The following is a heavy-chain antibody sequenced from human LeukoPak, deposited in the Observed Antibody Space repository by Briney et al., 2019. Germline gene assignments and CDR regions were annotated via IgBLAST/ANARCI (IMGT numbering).Heavy chain of an antibody. CDR3: AREDYGDFYYGMDV. CDR2: ISSSSSYI. CDR1: GFTFSSYW. J-gene: IGHJ6*04. Sequence: PGGSLRLSCAASGFTFSSYWMNWVRQAPGKGLEWVSSISSSSSYIYYADSVKGRFTISRDNAKNSLYLQMNSLRAEDTAVYYCAREDYGDFYYGMDVWGKGTTVTVSS. D-gene: IGHD4-17*01. V-gene: IGHV3-21*01.